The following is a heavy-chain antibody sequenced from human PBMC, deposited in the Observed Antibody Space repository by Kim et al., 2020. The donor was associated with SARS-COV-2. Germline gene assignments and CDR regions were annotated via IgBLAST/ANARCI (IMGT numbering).Heavy chain of an antibody. CDR1: GGSISSYY. D-gene: IGHD4-17*01. CDR3: ARQYMTTVTI. Sequence: SETLSLTCTVSGGSISSYYWSWIRQPPGKGLEWIGYIYYSGSTNYNPSLKSRVTISVDTSKNQFSLKLSSVTAADTAVYYCARQYMTTVTIWGQGTLVTVSS. CDR2: IYYSGST. V-gene: IGHV4-59*08. J-gene: IGHJ4*02.